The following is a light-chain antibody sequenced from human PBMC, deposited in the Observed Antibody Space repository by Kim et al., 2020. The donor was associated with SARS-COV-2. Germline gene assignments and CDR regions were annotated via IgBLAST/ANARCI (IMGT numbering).Light chain of an antibody. Sequence: SRTSHSTGTSSDLGGYEYVSWYQQHPGGAPKLMIYEVSHRPAGVSNRFSGSESGNTASLTISGLQAEDEADYYCSSYTSSSTLVFGGGTQLTVL. V-gene: IGLV2-14*01. CDR3: SSYTSSSTLV. J-gene: IGLJ2*01. CDR1: SSDLGGYEY. CDR2: EVS.